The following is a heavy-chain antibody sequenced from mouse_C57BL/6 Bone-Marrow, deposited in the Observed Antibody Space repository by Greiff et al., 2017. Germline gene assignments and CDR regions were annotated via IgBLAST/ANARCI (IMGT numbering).Heavy chain of an antibody. D-gene: IGHD1-1*01. Sequence: QVQLQESGAELARPGASVKLSCKASGYTFTSYGLSWVKQRTGQGLEWIGELYPRSGNTYYTEKFKGKATLTADKSSSTAYMELRSLTSEDAAVYFCARLEYYGSFRRDYWGQGTTLTVSS. CDR1: GYTFTSYG. V-gene: IGHV1-81*01. CDR2: LYPRSGNT. J-gene: IGHJ2*01. CDR3: ARLEYYGSFRRDY.